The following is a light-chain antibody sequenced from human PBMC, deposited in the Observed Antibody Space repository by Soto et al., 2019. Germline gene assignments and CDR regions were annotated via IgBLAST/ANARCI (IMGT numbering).Light chain of an antibody. CDR1: RSNIGSSI. CDR2: MNN. CDR3: VAWDDGLRARV. J-gene: IGLJ3*02. V-gene: IGLV1-47*01. Sequence: VLTQPPSLSGTPGQTVTLSCSGSRSNIGSSIVHWYQQLPGTAPKHLIYMNNQRPSGVPDRFSGSKSGTSASLVISGLRSEDEADYYCVAWDDGLRARVFGGGTKLTVL.